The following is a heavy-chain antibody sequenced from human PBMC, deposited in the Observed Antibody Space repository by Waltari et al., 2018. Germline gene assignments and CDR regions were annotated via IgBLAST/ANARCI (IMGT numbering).Heavy chain of an antibody. V-gene: IGHV3-23*03. CDR1: GFTFSSYA. Sequence: EVRLLDSGGGLVQPGGSLRLSCAASGFTFSSYAMSWVRQAPGKGLEWVSVIYSNGITYYRDSVKGRFTSSRDNSKNTVYLQMNTLRAEDTALYYCAKDRGSIWYGGFDYWGQGTLVSVSS. J-gene: IGHJ4*02. CDR2: IYSNGIT. CDR3: AKDRGSIWYGGFDY. D-gene: IGHD6-13*01.